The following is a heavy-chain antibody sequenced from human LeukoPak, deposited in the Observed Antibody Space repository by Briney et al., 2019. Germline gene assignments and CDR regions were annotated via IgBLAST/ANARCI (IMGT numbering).Heavy chain of an antibody. CDR3: ARDPYSGHYGNDYYYYMDV. V-gene: IGHV3-21*01. CDR2: ITSSSSYA. D-gene: IGHD5-12*01. J-gene: IGHJ6*03. Sequence: KPGGSLRLSCEASGFTFSTYNMNWVRQAPGKRLEWVSSITSSSSYAFYADSVKGRFTISRDNAKSSLYLQMNNLRAEDTAVYYCARDPYSGHYGNDYYYYMDVWGKGTTATISS. CDR1: GFTFSTYN.